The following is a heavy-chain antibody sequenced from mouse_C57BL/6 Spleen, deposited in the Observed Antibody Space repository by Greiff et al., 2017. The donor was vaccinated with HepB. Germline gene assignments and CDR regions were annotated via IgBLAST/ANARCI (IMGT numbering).Heavy chain of an antibody. Sequence: VNVVESGPGLVAPSQSLSITCTVSGFSLTSYAISWVRQPPGKGLEWLGVIWTGGGTNYNSALKSRLSISKDNSKSQVFLKMHSLQTDDTARYYCASYSNPSYWYFDVWGTGTTVTVSS. CDR1: GFSLTSYA. D-gene: IGHD2-5*01. CDR2: IWTGGGT. CDR3: ASYSNPSYWYFDV. J-gene: IGHJ1*03. V-gene: IGHV2-9-1*01.